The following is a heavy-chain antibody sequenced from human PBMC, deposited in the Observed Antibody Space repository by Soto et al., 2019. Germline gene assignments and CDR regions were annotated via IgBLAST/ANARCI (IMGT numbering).Heavy chain of an antibody. J-gene: IGHJ5*02. CDR1: GYTFTSYD. CDR2: MNPNRGNT. CDR3: ARERSAAGTGWFDP. V-gene: IGHV1-8*01. Sequence: QVQLVQSGAEVKKAGASVKVSCKASGYTFTSYDINWVRQATGQGLKWMGWMNPNRGNTGYAQKFQGRVTMTRNTSISTAYMELSSLRSEDTAVYYCARERSAAGTGWFDPWGQGTLVTVSS. D-gene: IGHD6-13*01.